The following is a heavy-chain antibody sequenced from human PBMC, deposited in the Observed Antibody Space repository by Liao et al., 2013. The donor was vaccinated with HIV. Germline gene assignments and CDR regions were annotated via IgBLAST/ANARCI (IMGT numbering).Heavy chain of an antibody. J-gene: IGHJ4*02. D-gene: IGHD3-22*01. V-gene: IGHV4-61*02. CDR3: ARGESSAYYHLGRRSQFDF. Sequence: QVQLQESGPGLAKPSQTLSLTCTVSGDSLRSGNNYWTWIRQSAGKGLEWIGRLFDSDSTDYNPSLKGRVTISGDTSRNSFSLRLYSLTAADTAVYYCARGESSAYYHLGRRSQFDFWGQGTLVTVSS. CDR1: GDSLRSGNNY. CDR2: LFDSDST.